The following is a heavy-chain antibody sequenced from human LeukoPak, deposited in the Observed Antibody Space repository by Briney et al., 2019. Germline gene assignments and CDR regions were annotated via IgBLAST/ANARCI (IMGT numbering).Heavy chain of an antibody. CDR1: GDSISSGNYY. J-gene: IGHJ4*02. CDR3: ARAYSSGWSFDY. CDR2: MFPSGST. D-gene: IGHD6-13*01. V-gene: IGHV4-61*10. Sequence: SETLSLTCTVSGDSISSGNYYWSWIRQPAGKGLEWIGCMFPSGSTNYNPSLKSRVTISVDTSKNQFSLKLSSVTAADTAVYYCARAYSSGWSFDYWGQGTLVTVSS.